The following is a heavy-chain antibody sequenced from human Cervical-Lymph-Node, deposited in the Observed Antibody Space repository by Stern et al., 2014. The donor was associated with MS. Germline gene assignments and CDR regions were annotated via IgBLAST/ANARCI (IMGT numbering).Heavy chain of an antibody. V-gene: IGHV1-46*01. D-gene: IGHD6-19*01. J-gene: IGHJ4*02. Sequence: QVQLVQSGAEVRKPGASVEVSCRTSGYTFTSHYMNWVRKAPGLGLEWMGLINPRGGRNNYAQKLRGRITMTNEPSTRTVFMELSSLRYEDAALYCCATDHDVRWLARGYFDSWGQGTLVIVSS. CDR3: ATDHDVRWLARGYFDS. CDR1: GYTFTSHY. CDR2: INPRGGRN.